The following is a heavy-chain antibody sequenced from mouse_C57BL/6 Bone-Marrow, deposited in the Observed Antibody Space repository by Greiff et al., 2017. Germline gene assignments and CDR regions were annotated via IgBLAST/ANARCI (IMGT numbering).Heavy chain of an antibody. CDR2: IDPENGDT. D-gene: IGHD1-1*01. CDR3: TPITTVVARYFDV. J-gene: IGHJ1*03. V-gene: IGHV14-4*01. Sequence: EVQLQESGAELVRPGASVKLSCTASGFNIKDDYMHWVKQRPEQGLEWIGWIDPENGDTEYASKFQGKATITADTSSNTAYLQLSRLTSEDTAVYYCTPITTVVARYFDVWGTGTTVTVSS. CDR1: GFNIKDDY.